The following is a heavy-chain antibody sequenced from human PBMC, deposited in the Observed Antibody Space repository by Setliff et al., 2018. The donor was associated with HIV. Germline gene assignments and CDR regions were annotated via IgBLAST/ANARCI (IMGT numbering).Heavy chain of an antibody. CDR1: GYTSTRYY. Sequence: ASVKVSCKASGYTSTRYYVHWVRQAPGQGLEWMGRINLNSGGTTYAQRFQGRVTMTWDTSISTAYMELSRLTSDDTAVYYCARSSISEYILYYWGHGTLVTVSS. J-gene: IGHJ4*01. D-gene: IGHD5-18*01. CDR3: ARSSISEYILYY. V-gene: IGHV1-2*06. CDR2: INLNSGGT.